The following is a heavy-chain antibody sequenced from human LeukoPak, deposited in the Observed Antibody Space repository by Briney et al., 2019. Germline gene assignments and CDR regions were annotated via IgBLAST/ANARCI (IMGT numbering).Heavy chain of an antibody. Sequence: ASVKVSCKASGYTFTGYYMHWVRQAPGQGLEWMGWINPNSGGTNYAQKFQGRVTMTRDTSISTAYMELSRLTSDDAAVYYCARQYARFGVPTFDYWGQGNLVTVSS. D-gene: IGHD3-10*01. CDR1: GYTFTGYY. CDR2: INPNSGGT. J-gene: IGHJ4*02. V-gene: IGHV1-2*02. CDR3: ARQYARFGVPTFDY.